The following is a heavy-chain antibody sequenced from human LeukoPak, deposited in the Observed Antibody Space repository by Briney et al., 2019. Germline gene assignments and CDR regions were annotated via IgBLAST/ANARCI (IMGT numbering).Heavy chain of an antibody. D-gene: IGHD2-2*01. CDR3: ARRGYIVVVRWFDP. CDR2: INHSGST. CDR1: GGSFSGYY. J-gene: IGHJ5*02. V-gene: IGHV4-34*01. Sequence: SETLSLTCAVYGGSFSGYYWSWIRQPPGKGLEWIGEINHSGSTNYSPSLKSRVTISVDTSKNQFSLKLSSVTAADTAVYYCARRGYIVVVRWFDPWGQGTLVTVSS.